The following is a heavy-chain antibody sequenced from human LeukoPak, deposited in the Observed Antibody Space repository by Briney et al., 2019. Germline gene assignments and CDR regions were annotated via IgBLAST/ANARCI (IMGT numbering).Heavy chain of an antibody. CDR3: AKTVSGSYSFQGGDY. CDR1: GFTFRSYA. D-gene: IGHD3-10*01. CDR2: ISGSGDNT. V-gene: IGHV3-23*01. Sequence: PGGSLRLSCAASGFTFRSYAMSWVRQAPGKGLEWVSAISGSGDNTNYADSVKGRSTMSRDNSRHMLYLQMNSLRDEDTAKYYCAKTVSGSYSFQGGDYWGQGTLVTVSS. J-gene: IGHJ4*02.